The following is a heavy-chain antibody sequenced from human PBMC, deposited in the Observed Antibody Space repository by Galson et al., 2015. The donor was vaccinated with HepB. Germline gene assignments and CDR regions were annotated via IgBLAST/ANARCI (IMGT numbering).Heavy chain of an antibody. CDR1: GGTFSNHV. CDR3: ARGNYGMDV. Sequence: SVKVSCKASGGTFSNHVINWVRQAPGQGLEWMGGIIPMFGETRHAQKFQDRITLSADASTSTAYMEVTSLQSADTAVYYCARGNYGMDVWGQGTTVIVSS. J-gene: IGHJ6*02. CDR2: IIPMFGET. V-gene: IGHV1-69*13.